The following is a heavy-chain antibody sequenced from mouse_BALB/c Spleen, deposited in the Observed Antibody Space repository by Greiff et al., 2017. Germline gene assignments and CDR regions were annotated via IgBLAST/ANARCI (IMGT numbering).Heavy chain of an antibody. Sequence: EVKLVESGPELVKPGASMKISCKASGYSFTGYTMNWVKQSHGKNLEWIGLINPYNGGTSYNQKFKGKATLTVDKSSSTAYMELLSLTSEDSAVYYCANYDYGGAWFAYWGQGTLVTVSA. CDR3: ANYDYGGAWFAY. V-gene: IGHV1-18*01. CDR2: INPYNGGT. D-gene: IGHD2-4*01. J-gene: IGHJ3*01. CDR1: GYSFTGYT.